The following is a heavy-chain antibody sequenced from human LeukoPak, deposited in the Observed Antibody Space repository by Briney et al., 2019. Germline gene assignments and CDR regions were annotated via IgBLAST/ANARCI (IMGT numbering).Heavy chain of an antibody. Sequence: SETLSLTCTVSGVSISTSTYYWAWIRQPPGKGLEWIGSMFYRGSTYYNASLKSRVTISVHTSKNQFSLNLSSVTASDTAIFYCARQGGWGGAASLIEYWGQGTLVTVSS. V-gene: IGHV4-39*01. CDR1: GVSISTSTYY. J-gene: IGHJ4*02. CDR3: ARQGGWGGAASLIEY. CDR2: MFYRGST. D-gene: IGHD1-26*01.